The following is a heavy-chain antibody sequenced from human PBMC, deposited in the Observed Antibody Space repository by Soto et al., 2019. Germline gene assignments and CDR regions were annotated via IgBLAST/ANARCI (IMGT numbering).Heavy chain of an antibody. CDR1: GGTFSSYA. CDR3: ASKHYDFWSGYPYYYGMDV. J-gene: IGHJ6*02. CDR2: IIPIFGTA. Sequence: SVKVSCKASGGTFSSYAISWVRQAPGQGLEWMGGIIPIFGTANYAQKFQGRVTITADESTSTAYMELSSLRSEDTAVYYCASKHYDFWSGYPYYYGMDVWGQGTTVTVSS. D-gene: IGHD3-3*01. V-gene: IGHV1-69*13.